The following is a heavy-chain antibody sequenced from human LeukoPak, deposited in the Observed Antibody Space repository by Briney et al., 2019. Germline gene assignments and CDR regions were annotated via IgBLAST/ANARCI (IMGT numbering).Heavy chain of an antibody. CDR2: IYYSGST. V-gene: IGHV4-61*01. Sequence: PSETLSLTCTVSGGSISSGSYYWSWIRQPPGKGMEWIGNIYYSGSTNYNPSLKSRVTKSVDTSKNQFSLKLSSVTAADTAVYYCARLPIEVVPAAIRAAFDIWGQGTMVTVSS. D-gene: IGHD2-2*01. CDR3: ARLPIEVVPAAIRAAFDI. CDR1: GGSISSGSYY. J-gene: IGHJ3*02.